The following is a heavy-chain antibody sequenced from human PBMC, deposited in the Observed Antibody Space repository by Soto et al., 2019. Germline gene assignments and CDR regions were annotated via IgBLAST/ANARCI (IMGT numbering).Heavy chain of an antibody. V-gene: IGHV3-21*01. CDR1: GFTFSSFS. CDR2: ISSSGNYI. CDR3: ARGSGGVVAASVGYN. Sequence: EVQLVESGGGLVKPGESLRVSCEASGFTFSSFSMNWVRQTPGKGLEWVSSISSSGNYIYYADSVKGRFTISRDNAKKSLYLQMNSLRVEDTAVYYCARGSGGVVAASVGYNWGQGTLVTVSS. J-gene: IGHJ4*02. D-gene: IGHD2-2*01.